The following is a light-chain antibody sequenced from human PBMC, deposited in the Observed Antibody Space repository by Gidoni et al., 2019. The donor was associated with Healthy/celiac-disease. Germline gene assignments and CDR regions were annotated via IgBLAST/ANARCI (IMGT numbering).Light chain of an antibody. CDR2: EVS. CDR3: CSYAGSSTRV. CDR1: L. V-gene: IGLV2-23*02. Sequence: QSALTQPASVSGSPGQSIPISSLVSWYQQHPGKAPKLMIYEVSKRPSGVSNRFSGSKSGNTASLTISGLQAEDEADYYCCSYAGSSTRVFGGGTKLTVL. J-gene: IGLJ3*02.